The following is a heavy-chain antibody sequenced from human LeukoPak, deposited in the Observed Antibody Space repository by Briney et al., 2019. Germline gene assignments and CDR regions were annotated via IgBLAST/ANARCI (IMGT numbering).Heavy chain of an antibody. CDR2: IYYSGST. J-gene: IGHJ3*02. Sequence: PETLSLTCTVSGGSISSYYWSWIRQPPGKGLEWIGYIYYSGSTYYNPSLKSRVTISVDTSKNQFSLNLSSVTAADTAVYYCARWGGNHAFDIWGQGTMVTVSS. CDR3: ARWGGNHAFDI. CDR1: GGSISSYY. V-gene: IGHV4-59*01. D-gene: IGHD4-23*01.